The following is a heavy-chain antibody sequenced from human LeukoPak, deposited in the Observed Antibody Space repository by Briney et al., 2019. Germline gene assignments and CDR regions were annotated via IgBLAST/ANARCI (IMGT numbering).Heavy chain of an antibody. CDR3: ARITMVRGVIPYYFDY. V-gene: IGHV4-34*01. CDR1: GFTFSSYA. D-gene: IGHD3-10*01. CDR2: INHSGST. Sequence: GSLRLSCAASGFTFSSYAMSWVRQPPGKGLEWIGEINHSGSTNYNPSLKSRVTISVDTSKNQFSLKLSSVTAADTAVYYCARITMVRGVIPYYFDYWGQGTLVTVSS. J-gene: IGHJ4*02.